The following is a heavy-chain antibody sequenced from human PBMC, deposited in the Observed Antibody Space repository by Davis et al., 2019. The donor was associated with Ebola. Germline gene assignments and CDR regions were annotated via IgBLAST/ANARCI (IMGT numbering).Heavy chain of an antibody. CDR1: GFTFSSYA. J-gene: IGHJ3*02. CDR2: ISGSGGST. D-gene: IGHD3-10*01. CDR3: AKASRTMVRGTKGVGAFDI. Sequence: PGGSLRLSCAASGFTFSSYAMSWVRQAPGKGLEWVSAISGSGGSTYYADSVKGRFTISRDNSKNTLYLQMNSLRAEDTAVYYCAKASRTMVRGTKGVGAFDIWGQGTMVTVSS. V-gene: IGHV3-23*01.